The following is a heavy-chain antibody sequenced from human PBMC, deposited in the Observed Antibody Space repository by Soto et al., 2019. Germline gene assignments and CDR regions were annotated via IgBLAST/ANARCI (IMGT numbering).Heavy chain of an antibody. CDR1: VFTFSSYG. CDR2: ISNDGKNK. V-gene: IGHV3-30*18. D-gene: IGHD1-26*01. Sequence: PVGSLRLSCAFSVFTFSSYGMHCVRQAPGKGLEWVTFISNDGKNKYYADSVKGRFTISRDNSKNTLYLQMNSLRAEDTALYYCAQGLWANRYFHYWGQGTLDTVSS. J-gene: IGHJ4*02. CDR3: AQGLWANRYFHY.